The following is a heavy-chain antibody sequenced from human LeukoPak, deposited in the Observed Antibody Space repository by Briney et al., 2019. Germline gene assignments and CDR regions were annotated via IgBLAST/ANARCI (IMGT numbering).Heavy chain of an antibody. CDR2: ISSSSSYI. V-gene: IGHV3-21*01. Sequence: GGALTLSCAASGFTFSSYSMNWVGQAPGEGLEGVSAISSSSSYIYYADSVKGRFTISRDNAKNSLYLQMTSLRAEDTAVYYCARANVEMATFDAFDIWGQGTMVTVSS. CDR3: ARANVEMATFDAFDI. J-gene: IGHJ3*02. D-gene: IGHD5-24*01. CDR1: GFTFSSYS.